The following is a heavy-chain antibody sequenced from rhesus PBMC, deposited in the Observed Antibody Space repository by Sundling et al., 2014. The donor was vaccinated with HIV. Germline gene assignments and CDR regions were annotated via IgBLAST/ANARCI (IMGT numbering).Heavy chain of an antibody. V-gene: IGHV4-160*01. Sequence: QVQLQESGPGLVKPSETLSLTCAVSGGSISSGYGWSWIRQPPGKGLEWIGRIYGSGGSTDYNPSLKSRVTISIDTSKNQFSLKLRSVTAADTAVYYCAREGIAAAVDYWGQGVLVTVSS. CDR1: GGSISSGYG. J-gene: IGHJ4*01. D-gene: IGHD6-31*01. CDR3: AREGIAAAVDY. CDR2: IYGSGGST.